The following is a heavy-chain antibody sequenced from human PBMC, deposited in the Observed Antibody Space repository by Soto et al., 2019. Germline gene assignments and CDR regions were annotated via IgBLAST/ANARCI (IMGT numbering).Heavy chain of an antibody. V-gene: IGHV3-9*01. CDR1: GFTFDDHA. CDR2: ISWESGTI. D-gene: IGHD5-12*01. Sequence: GGSLRLSCAASGFTFDDHAMHWVRQAPGKGLEWVSGISWESGTIGFAASVKGRFTISRDNAKNTVYLQMNTLSAEDTAVYYCARALFPDVDIYAMDVWGQGTTVTVSS. J-gene: IGHJ6*02. CDR3: ARALFPDVDIYAMDV.